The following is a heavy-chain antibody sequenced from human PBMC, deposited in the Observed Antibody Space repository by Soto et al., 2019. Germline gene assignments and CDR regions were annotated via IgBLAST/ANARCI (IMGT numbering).Heavy chain of an antibody. CDR3: ALCSPAGDYFEY. Sequence: QVQLVQSGAEVKKPGSSVKVSCKASGGTFSSYAISWVRQAPGQGLEWMGGTIPSFGTANYAQKFQGRVTITAHESTTTAYMELRSLRAEDTAVYYCALCSPAGDYFEYWGQGTLVTVSS. J-gene: IGHJ4*02. D-gene: IGHD2-15*01. CDR1: GGTFSSYA. CDR2: TIPSFGTA. V-gene: IGHV1-69*12.